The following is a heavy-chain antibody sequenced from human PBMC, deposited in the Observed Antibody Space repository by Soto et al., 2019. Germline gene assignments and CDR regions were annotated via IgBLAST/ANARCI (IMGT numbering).Heavy chain of an antibody. CDR2: ISYSGST. CDR1: GGSISTYT. J-gene: IGHJ3*02. V-gene: IGHV4-59*01. Sequence: QVQLQESGPGLVKPSETLSLTCTVSGGSISTYTWNWIRQSPGKGLEWIGYISYSGSTMSNPSLKSLVTISVDRSKNQLSLNLSSVTAADTAKYYCARDSKSDDAFDIWGLGTLVTVSS. CDR3: ARDSKSDDAFDI.